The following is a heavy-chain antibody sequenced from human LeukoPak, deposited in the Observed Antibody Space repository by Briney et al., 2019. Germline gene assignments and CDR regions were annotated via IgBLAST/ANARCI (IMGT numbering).Heavy chain of an antibody. CDR3: ARGRHGDSIRGVWFDP. CDR1: GFTFSSYG. J-gene: IGHJ5*02. V-gene: IGHV3-30*02. CDR2: IRYDGSNK. D-gene: IGHD3-10*01. Sequence: AGGSLRLSCAASGFTFSSYGMHWVRQAPGKGLEWVAFIRYDGSNKYYADSVKGRFTISRDNSKSTLYLQMNSLRAEDTAVYYCARGRHGDSIRGVWFDPWGQGTLVTVSS.